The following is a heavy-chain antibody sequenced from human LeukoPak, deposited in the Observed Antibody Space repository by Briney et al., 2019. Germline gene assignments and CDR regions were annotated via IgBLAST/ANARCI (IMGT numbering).Heavy chain of an antibody. CDR3: ASLTTADAFDI. Sequence: SETLSLTCTVSGYSISSGYYWGWIRQPPGKGLEWIGSIYHSGSTYYNPSLKSRVTISVDTSKNQFSLKLSSVTAADTAVFYCASLTTADAFDIWGQGTMVTVSS. CDR2: IYHSGST. J-gene: IGHJ3*02. D-gene: IGHD3-22*01. CDR1: GYSISSGYY. V-gene: IGHV4-38-2*02.